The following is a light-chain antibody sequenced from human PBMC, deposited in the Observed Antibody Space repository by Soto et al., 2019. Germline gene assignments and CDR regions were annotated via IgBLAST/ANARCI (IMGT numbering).Light chain of an antibody. J-gene: IGKJ3*01. CDR2: AAS. V-gene: IGKV1-27*01. CDR1: QGIRNF. Sequence: DIQMTQSPTSLSASVGDRVTITCRASQGIRNFVAWYQQKPGKAPKLLVYAASTLQSGGPSRFRGSGSGTDFTLTINSLQPEDVATYSCQKYSSVPVFGPGTKVEIK. CDR3: QKYSSVPV.